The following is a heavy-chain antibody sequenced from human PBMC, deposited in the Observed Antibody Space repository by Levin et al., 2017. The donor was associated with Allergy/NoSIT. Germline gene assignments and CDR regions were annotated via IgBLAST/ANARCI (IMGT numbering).Heavy chain of an antibody. CDR2: IIPIFGTA. D-gene: IGHD2-8*01. CDR3: ARGSMLEKYYYYGMDV. CDR1: GGTFSSYA. J-gene: IGHJ6*02. Sequence: SVKVSCKASGGTFSSYAISWVRQAPGQGLEWMGGIIPIFGTANYAQKFQGRVTITADESTSTAYMELSSLRSEDTAVYYCARGSMLEKYYYYGMDVWGQGTTVTVSS. V-gene: IGHV1-69*13.